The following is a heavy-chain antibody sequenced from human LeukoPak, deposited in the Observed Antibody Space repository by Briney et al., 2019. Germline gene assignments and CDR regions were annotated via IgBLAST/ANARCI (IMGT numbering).Heavy chain of an antibody. V-gene: IGHV4-59*12. J-gene: IGHJ4*02. CDR2: IYYSGST. Sequence: SETLSLTCTVSGGSISSYYWSWIRQPPGKGLEWIGYIYYSGSTNYNPSLKSRVTISVDTSKNQFSLKLSSVTAADTAVYYCARDRRYGYSSDWFPFDYWGQGTLVTVSS. D-gene: IGHD6-19*01. CDR1: GGSISSYY. CDR3: ARDRRYGYSSDWFPFDY.